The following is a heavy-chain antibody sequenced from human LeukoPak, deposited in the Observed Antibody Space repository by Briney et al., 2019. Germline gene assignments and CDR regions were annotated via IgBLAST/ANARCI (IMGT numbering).Heavy chain of an antibody. V-gene: IGHV3-23*01. CDR3: AKGARYFDWLSFDY. J-gene: IGHJ4*02. CDR1: GFPFSNYA. D-gene: IGHD3-9*01. CDR2: ISGGGDST. Sequence: GGTLRLSCEASGFPFSNYAMSWVRQAPGKGLEWVSAISGGGDSTYYADSVKGRFTISRDNSKNTLYLQINNLRAEDTALYYCAKGARYFDWLSFDYWGQGTLVTVSS.